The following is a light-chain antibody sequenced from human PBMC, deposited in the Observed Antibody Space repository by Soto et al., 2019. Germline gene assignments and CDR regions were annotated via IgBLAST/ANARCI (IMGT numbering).Light chain of an antibody. Sequence: DIQMTQSPSSLSASIGDRVTISCRASQDITTYLNWYQQKPGKAPKLLIYAASTLQSGVPSRFSGRGSGTVFTLSIKNVQPEDFAIYYCQQSSSTLWTFGQGTKVEVK. CDR3: QQSSSTLWT. J-gene: IGKJ1*01. CDR1: QDITTY. V-gene: IGKV1-39*01. CDR2: AAS.